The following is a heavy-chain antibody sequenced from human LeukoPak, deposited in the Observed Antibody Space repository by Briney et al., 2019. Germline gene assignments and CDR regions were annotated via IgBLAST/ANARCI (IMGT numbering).Heavy chain of an antibody. CDR1: GGSISSGGYY. CDR3: ARVGILTGYSRYFDY. CDR2: IYYSGST. Sequence: SETLSLTCTVSGGSISSGGYYWSWIRQHPGKGLEWIGYIYYSGSTYYNPSLKSRVTISVDTSKNQFSLKLSSVTAADTAVYYCARVGILTGYSRYFDYWGQGTLVTVSS. J-gene: IGHJ4*02. D-gene: IGHD3-9*01. V-gene: IGHV4-31*03.